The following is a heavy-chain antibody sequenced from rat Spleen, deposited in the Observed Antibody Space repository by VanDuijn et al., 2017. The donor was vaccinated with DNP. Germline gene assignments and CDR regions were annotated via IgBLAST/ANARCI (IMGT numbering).Heavy chain of an antibody. Sequence: EVQLVESGGGLVQPGRSLKLSCAASDFTFSHFGMHWIRQAPTKGLEWVASISPSGDTTFYRDSVKGRFTISRDNTKSTLYLQMDSLRSEDTATYYCATGPITTFAYWGQGVMVTVSS. CDR1: DFTFSHFG. CDR3: ATGPITTFAY. CDR2: ISPSGDTT. D-gene: IGHD1-10*01. J-gene: IGHJ2*01. V-gene: IGHV5-19*01.